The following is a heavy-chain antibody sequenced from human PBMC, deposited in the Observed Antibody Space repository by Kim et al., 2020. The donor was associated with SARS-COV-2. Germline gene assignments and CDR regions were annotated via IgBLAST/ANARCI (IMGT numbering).Heavy chain of an antibody. V-gene: IGHV1-8*01. J-gene: IGHJ6*02. D-gene: IGHD3-9*01. Sequence: GNAKKHQGRVTMTRTTSISTAYMELGSLRSEDTAVYYCARADILTGNGMDVWGQGTTVTVSS. CDR3: ARADILTGNGMDV.